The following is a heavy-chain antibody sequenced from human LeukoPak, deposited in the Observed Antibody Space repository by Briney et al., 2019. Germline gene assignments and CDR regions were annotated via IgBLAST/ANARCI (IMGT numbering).Heavy chain of an antibody. Sequence: GGSLGLSCAASGFTFSSYSMTWVRQAPGKGLEWVSSFTSSSRSIYYADSVKGRFTISRDNAKKSLYLQMNSLRAEDTAVYYCARDRGMDVWGKGTTVTVSS. J-gene: IGHJ6*04. V-gene: IGHV3-21*01. CDR2: FTSSSRSI. CDR1: GFTFSSYS. CDR3: ARDRGMDV.